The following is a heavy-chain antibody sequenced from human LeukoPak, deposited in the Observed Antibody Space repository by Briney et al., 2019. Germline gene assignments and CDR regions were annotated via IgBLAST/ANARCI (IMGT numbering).Heavy chain of an antibody. J-gene: IGHJ4*02. D-gene: IGHD2-2*01. V-gene: IGHV3-11*01. CDR2: ISSGSTI. CDR3: ARRYCSSTSCYGEGTEYYFDY. Sequence: GGSLRLSCAASGFTFSDYYMSWIRQAPGKGLEGVSYISSGSTIYYADSVKGRFTISRDNAKNSLYLQMNSLRAEDTAVYYCARRYCSSTSCYGEGTEYYFDYWGQGTLVTVSS. CDR1: GFTFSDYY.